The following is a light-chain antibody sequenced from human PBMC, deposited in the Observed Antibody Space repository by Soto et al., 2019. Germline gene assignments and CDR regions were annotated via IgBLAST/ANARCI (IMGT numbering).Light chain of an antibody. J-gene: IGKJ1*01. CDR2: GAS. CDR3: QEYGTSPPWT. Sequence: EIVLTQSPGTLSLSPGERATLSCRACQGLSSTYLAWYQQKPGQAPRLLIYGASSRSTGVPDRFSGSGSGTDFTLTISRLEPEDFAVSYCQEYGTSPPWTFGQGTKVEIQ. V-gene: IGKV3-20*01. CDR1: QGLSSTY.